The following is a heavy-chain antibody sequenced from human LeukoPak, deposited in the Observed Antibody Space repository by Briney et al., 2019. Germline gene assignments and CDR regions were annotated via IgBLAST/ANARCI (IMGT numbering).Heavy chain of an antibody. CDR2: INSDCSST. CDR3: AALDHGHDY. Sequence: GRSLRLSCAASGFTFSSYGMHWVRQAPGKGLVWVSRINSDCSSTKCADSVKGRFTISRDNAKNTLYLQMNSLRAEDTAVYYCAALDHGHDYWGQGTLVTVSS. J-gene: IGHJ4*02. CDR1: GFTFSSYG. V-gene: IGHV3-74*03.